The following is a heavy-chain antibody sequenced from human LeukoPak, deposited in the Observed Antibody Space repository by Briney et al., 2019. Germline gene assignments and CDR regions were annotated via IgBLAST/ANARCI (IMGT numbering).Heavy chain of an antibody. CDR2: IYSGGGR. V-gene: IGHV3-53*05. J-gene: IGHJ4*02. CDR3: AKPID. CDR1: GFIVSSNY. Sequence: GGSLRLSCAASGFIVSSNYMSWVRQAPGKGLEWVAVIYSGGGRNYADSVKGRFTISRDNSKNTVYLQMNSLRAEDTAVYYCAKPIDWGQGTLVTVSS.